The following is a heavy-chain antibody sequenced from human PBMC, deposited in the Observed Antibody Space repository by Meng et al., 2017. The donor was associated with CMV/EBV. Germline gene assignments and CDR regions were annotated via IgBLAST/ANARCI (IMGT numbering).Heavy chain of an antibody. V-gene: IGHV1-18*01. J-gene: IGHJ6*02. CDR3: ARDEAELGWNQENYYYYGMDV. CDR2: ISAYNGNT. Sequence: SVNVSCKASGYTFTSYGISWVRQAPAQGLEWMGWISAYNGNTNYEQKLQGRVTMTTDTSTSTAYMELRSLRSDDTAVYYCARDEAELGWNQENYYYYGMDVWGQGTTVTVSS. CDR1: GYTFTSYG. D-gene: IGHD1-1*01.